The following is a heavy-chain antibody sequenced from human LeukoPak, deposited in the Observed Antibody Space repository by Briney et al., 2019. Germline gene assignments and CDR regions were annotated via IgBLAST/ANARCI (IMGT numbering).Heavy chain of an antibody. CDR3: ARLRYIAAAGPTGFDP. V-gene: IGHV4-39*07. Sequence: TSETLSLTCTVSGGSISSSSYYWGWIRQPPGKGLEWIGSIYYSGSTYYNPSLKSRVTISVDKSKNQFSLKLSSVTAADTAVYYCARLRYIAAAGPTGFDPWGQGTLVTVSS. J-gene: IGHJ5*02. CDR1: GGSISSSSYY. D-gene: IGHD6-13*01. CDR2: IYYSGST.